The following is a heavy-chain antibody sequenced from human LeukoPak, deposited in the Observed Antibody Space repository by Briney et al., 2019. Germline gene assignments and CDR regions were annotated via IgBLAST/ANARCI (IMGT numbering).Heavy chain of an antibody. CDR1: GGTFSSYA. V-gene: IGHV1-46*03. D-gene: IGHD1-26*01. Sequence: SSVKVSCKASGGTFSSYAISWVRQAPGQGLEWMGIINPSGGSTSYAQKFQGRVTMTRDTSTSTVYMELSSLRSEDTAVYYCATRQRSGSYYTAFDIWGQGTMVTVSS. J-gene: IGHJ3*02. CDR2: INPSGGST. CDR3: ATRQRSGSYYTAFDI.